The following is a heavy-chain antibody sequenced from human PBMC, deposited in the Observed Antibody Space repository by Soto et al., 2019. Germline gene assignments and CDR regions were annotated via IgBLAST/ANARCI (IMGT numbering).Heavy chain of an antibody. D-gene: IGHD5-18*01. J-gene: IGHJ6*01. CDR1: VVSCSGYY. V-gene: IGHV4-34*01. CDR3: GRAGGLPIWLRLDYGMEF. Sequence: SYTLSLTGAFYVVSCSGYYWSCILHPPGKWLEWIGESNHSGSTNYNPSLKSRVTISVDTSKNQFSLKLSSVTAADTAVYYCGRAGGLPIWLRLDYGMEFWGQGTTVNVSS. CDR2: SNHSGST.